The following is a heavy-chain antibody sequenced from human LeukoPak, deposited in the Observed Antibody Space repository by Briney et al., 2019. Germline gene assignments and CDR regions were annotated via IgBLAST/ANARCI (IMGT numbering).Heavy chain of an antibody. D-gene: IGHD6-19*01. Sequence: GGSLRLSCAASGFTFSSYAMSWVRRAPGKGLEWASAISGSGGSTYYADSVKGRFTISRDNSKNTLYLQMNSLRAEDTAVYYCAKAVGQWLVEFDYWGQGTLVTVSS. V-gene: IGHV3-23*01. J-gene: IGHJ4*02. CDR2: ISGSGGST. CDR1: GFTFSSYA. CDR3: AKAVGQWLVEFDY.